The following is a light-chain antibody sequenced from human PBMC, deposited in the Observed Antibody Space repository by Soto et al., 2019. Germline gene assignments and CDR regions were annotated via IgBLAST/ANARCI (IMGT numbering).Light chain of an antibody. J-gene: IGLJ3*02. CDR1: SSNVETNY. Sequence: QSVLTQPPSASGTPGQRVTISCSGSSSNVETNYVYWYQQLPGMAPKLLIYSNNQRPSGVPDRFSGSKSGTSASLAISGLQSEDEADYYCAAWDDSLNGWVFGGGTKLTVL. CDR3: AAWDDSLNGWV. CDR2: SNN. V-gene: IGLV1-44*01.